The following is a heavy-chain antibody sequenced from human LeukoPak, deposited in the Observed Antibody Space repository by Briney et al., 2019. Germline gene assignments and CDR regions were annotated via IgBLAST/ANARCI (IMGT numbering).Heavy chain of an antibody. J-gene: IGHJ6*02. V-gene: IGHV3-30-3*01. Sequence: GGSLRLSCAASGFTFSSYAMHWVRQAPGKGLEGVAVISYDGSNKYYADSVKGRFTISRDNSKNTLYLQMNSLRAEDTAVYYCARINTAMDPYYYGMDVWGQGTTVTVSS. CDR3: ARINTAMDPYYYGMDV. CDR1: GFTFSSYA. CDR2: ISYDGSNK. D-gene: IGHD5-18*01.